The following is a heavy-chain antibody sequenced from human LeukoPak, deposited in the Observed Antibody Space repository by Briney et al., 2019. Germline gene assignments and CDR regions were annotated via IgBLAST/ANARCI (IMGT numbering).Heavy chain of an antibody. D-gene: IGHD3-22*01. V-gene: IGHV1-2*02. Sequence: ASVKVSCKASGYTFSGYYMHWVRQAPGQGLEWMGWINPNSGGTNYAQKFQGRVTMTRDTSISTAYMELSRLRSDVTAVYYCARDRSLLLPFDYWGQGTLVTVSS. J-gene: IGHJ4*02. CDR3: ARDRSLLLPFDY. CDR1: GYTFSGYY. CDR2: INPNSGGT.